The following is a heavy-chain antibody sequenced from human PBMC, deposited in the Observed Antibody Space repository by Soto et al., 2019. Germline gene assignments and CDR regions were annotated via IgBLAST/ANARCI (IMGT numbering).Heavy chain of an antibody. V-gene: IGHV4-30-4*01. Sequence: QVQLQESGPGLVKPSQTLSLTCTVSGGSISSGDYYWSWIRQPPGKGLEWIGYIYYSGSTYYNPSLKXXVXILXATSKNQFSLKLSSVTAADTAVYYCASGFGVYFDYWGQGTLVTVSS. CDR3: ASGFGVYFDY. CDR1: GGSISSGDYY. D-gene: IGHD3-10*01. CDR2: IYYSGST. J-gene: IGHJ4*02.